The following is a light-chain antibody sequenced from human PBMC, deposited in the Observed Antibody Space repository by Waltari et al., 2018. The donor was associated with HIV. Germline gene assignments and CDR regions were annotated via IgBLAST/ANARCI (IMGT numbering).Light chain of an antibody. Sequence: SYVLTQPPSVSVAPGKTATITCGGINIGTESVHWYQQKAGQAPLLVIYYDRDRPSGIPARFSGSNSGNTATLTISRVEAGDEADYYCQVWDTGSDQVVFGGGTKLTVL. CDR2: YDR. J-gene: IGLJ3*02. CDR1: NIGTES. CDR3: QVWDTGSDQVV. V-gene: IGLV3-21*04.